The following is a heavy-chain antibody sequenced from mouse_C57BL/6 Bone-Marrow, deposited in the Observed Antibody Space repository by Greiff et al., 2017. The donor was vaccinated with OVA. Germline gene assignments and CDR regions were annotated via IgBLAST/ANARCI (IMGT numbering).Heavy chain of an antibody. Sequence: VKLQESGAELVKPGASVKMSCKASGYTFTSYWITWVKQRPGQGLEWIGDIYPGSGSTNYNEKFKSKATLTVDTSSSTAYMQLSSLTSEDSAVYYCARYGSSYDFDYWGQGTTLTVSS. J-gene: IGHJ2*01. CDR2: IYPGSGST. D-gene: IGHD1-1*01. CDR1: GYTFTSYW. CDR3: ARYGSSYDFDY. V-gene: IGHV1-55*01.